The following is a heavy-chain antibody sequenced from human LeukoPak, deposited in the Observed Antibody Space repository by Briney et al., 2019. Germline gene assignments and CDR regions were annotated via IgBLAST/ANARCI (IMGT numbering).Heavy chain of an antibody. D-gene: IGHD2-15*01. V-gene: IGHV3-48*01. Sequence: GGSLRLSCAASGFTFGSYSMNWVRQAPGKGLEWVSYISSSSSTIYYADSVKGRFTISRDNSKNTVSLQMNSLKTEDTAVYYCAKGASMVAATYWYFDLWGRGTPVSVSS. CDR3: AKGASMVAATYWYFDL. CDR1: GFTFGSYS. J-gene: IGHJ2*01. CDR2: ISSSSSTI.